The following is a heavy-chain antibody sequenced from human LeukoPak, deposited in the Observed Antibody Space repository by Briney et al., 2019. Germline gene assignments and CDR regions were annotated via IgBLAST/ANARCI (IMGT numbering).Heavy chain of an antibody. J-gene: IGHJ4*02. CDR2: IYSGGST. Sequence: GGSLRLSCAASGFTVSSNYMSWVRQAPGKGLEWVSVIYSGGSTYYADSVKGRFTISRDNSKNTLYLQMNSLRAEDTAVYYCAGDYYGSSGYVFGYWGQGTLVTVSS. D-gene: IGHD3-22*01. V-gene: IGHV3-53*01. CDR3: AGDYYGSSGYVFGY. CDR1: GFTVSSNY.